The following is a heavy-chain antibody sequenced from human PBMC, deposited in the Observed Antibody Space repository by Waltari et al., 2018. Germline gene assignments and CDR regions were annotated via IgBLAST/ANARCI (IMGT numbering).Heavy chain of an antibody. CDR3: ARDLAGRDDS. D-gene: IGHD6-19*01. CDR2: INEDGKTT. Sequence: EVQLVESGGGLVQPGGSLRLSCAASGFTFSKYWMHWVRQAPGKGLVGVSRINEDGKTTTYADSVKGRFTISRDNDKNTMYLQMKSLRPEDTAVYFCARDLAGRDDSWGQGTLVTVSS. J-gene: IGHJ5*01. V-gene: IGHV3-74*01. CDR1: GFTFSKYW.